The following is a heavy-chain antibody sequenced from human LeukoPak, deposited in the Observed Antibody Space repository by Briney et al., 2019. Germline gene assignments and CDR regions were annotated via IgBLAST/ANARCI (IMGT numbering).Heavy chain of an antibody. J-gene: IGHJ2*01. Sequence: KSSETLSLTCTVSGGSISSGGYYWSWIRQHPGKGLEWIGYIYYSGSTYYNPSLKSRVTISVDTSKNQFSLKLSSVTAADTAVYYCARAVAVAGTNSYWYFDLWGRGTLVTVSS. CDR2: IYYSGST. V-gene: IGHV4-31*03. D-gene: IGHD6-19*01. CDR1: GGSISSGGYY. CDR3: ARAVAVAGTNSYWYFDL.